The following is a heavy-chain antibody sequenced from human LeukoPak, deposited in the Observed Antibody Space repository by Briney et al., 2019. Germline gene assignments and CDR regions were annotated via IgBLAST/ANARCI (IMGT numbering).Heavy chain of an antibody. J-gene: IGHJ4*02. Sequence: PSETLSLTCAVYGGSFSGYYWSWIRQPPGKGLEWIGEINHSGSTNYNPSLKSRVTISVDTSKNQFSLKLSSVTAADTAVCYCARGRPAALDYWGQGTLVTVSS. D-gene: IGHD6-13*01. CDR3: ARGRPAALDY. CDR1: GGSFSGYY. CDR2: INHSGST. V-gene: IGHV4-34*01.